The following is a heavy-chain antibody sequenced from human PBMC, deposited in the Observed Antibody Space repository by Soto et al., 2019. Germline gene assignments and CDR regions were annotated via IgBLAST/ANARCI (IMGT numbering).Heavy chain of an antibody. V-gene: IGHV3-30*18. CDR3: AKWGRQWLVTSDFNY. CDR1: GFTFSDYA. Sequence: VQLVESGGGVVQPGRSLRLSCAASGFTFSDYAMHWVRQAPGKGLEWVAVVSHDGRNTHYADSVKGRFTISRDSSKNTVSLEMTSLRAEATAVYYCAKWGRQWLVTSDFNYWGQGALVTVSS. D-gene: IGHD6-19*01. CDR2: VSHDGRNT. J-gene: IGHJ4*02.